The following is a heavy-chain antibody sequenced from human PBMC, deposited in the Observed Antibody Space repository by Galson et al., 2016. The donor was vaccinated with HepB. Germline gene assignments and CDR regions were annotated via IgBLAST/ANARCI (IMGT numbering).Heavy chain of an antibody. CDR1: GFNFGRYW. CDR2: ISGSGDST. Sequence: SLRLSCAASGFNFGRYWMVWVRQAPGKGLEWVSAISGSGDSTYYADSVKGRFTMSRDNSKNMLYLQMNSLRGEDTAVYYCAEGSMKLGLDYWGQGTLVTVSS. CDR3: AEGSMKLGLDY. D-gene: IGHD7-27*01. V-gene: IGHV3-23*01. J-gene: IGHJ4*02.